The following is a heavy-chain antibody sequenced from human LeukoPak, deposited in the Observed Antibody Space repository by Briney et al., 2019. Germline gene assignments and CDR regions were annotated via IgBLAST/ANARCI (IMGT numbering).Heavy chain of an antibody. Sequence: SETLSLTCSVSGGSISSYYWSWIRQPPGKGLEWIGYIYYSGSTIYNPSLMSRVTISIDTSKNQFSLKLSSVTAADTAVYYCAAESERWLVRSWGQGTLVTVAS. D-gene: IGHD6-19*01. CDR1: GGSISSYY. V-gene: IGHV4-59*01. J-gene: IGHJ4*02. CDR2: IYYSGST. CDR3: AAESERWLVRS.